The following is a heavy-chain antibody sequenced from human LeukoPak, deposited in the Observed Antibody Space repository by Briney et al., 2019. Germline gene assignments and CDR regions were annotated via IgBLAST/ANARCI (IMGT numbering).Heavy chain of an antibody. CDR1: GGSISSGSYY. J-gene: IGHJ5*02. CDR2: IDYSGNT. D-gene: IGHD6-13*01. V-gene: IGHV4-39*01. CDR3: AVVQVPPSYSKSPYYWFDP. Sequence: KPSETLSLTCTVSGGSISSGSYYWGWIRQPPGGGLEWIGTIDYSGNTYYNPSLTSRVTISADTSKNQFSLKLNSVTATDAAVYYCAVVQVPPSYSKSPYYWFDPWGQGTLVTVSS.